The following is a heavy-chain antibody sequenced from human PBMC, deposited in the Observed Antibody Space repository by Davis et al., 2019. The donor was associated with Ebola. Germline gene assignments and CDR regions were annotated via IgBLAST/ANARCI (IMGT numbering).Heavy chain of an antibody. V-gene: IGHV3-23*01. CDR1: GFIFSSYA. CDR3: AKVHPPTTVTTGWFDP. D-gene: IGHD4-17*01. Sequence: GESLKISCAASGFIFSSYAMSWVRQAPGKGLEWVSSISVRSITYHADSVKGRFTISSDNSKNTLYLQMNSLRAGDTAVYYCAKVHPPTTVTTGWFDPWGQGTLVTVSS. CDR2: ISVRSIT. J-gene: IGHJ5*02.